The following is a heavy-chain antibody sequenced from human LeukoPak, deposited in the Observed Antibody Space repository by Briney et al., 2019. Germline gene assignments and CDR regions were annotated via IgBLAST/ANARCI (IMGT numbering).Heavy chain of an antibody. CDR2: ISYSGST. J-gene: IGHJ2*01. Sequence: NPSETLSLTCTVSGGSISSYYWSWIRQPPGKGLEWIGYISYSGSTNYNPSLKSRVTISVDTSKNQFSLKLSSVTAADTAVYYCARGAYYYDSSGYYYGRDFDLWGRGTLVTVAS. V-gene: IGHV4-59*01. D-gene: IGHD3-22*01. CDR1: GGSISSYY. CDR3: ARGAYYYDSSGYYYGRDFDL.